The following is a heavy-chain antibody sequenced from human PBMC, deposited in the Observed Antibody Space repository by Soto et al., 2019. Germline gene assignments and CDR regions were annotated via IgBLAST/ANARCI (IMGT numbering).Heavy chain of an antibody. CDR2: IYYSGST. CDR1: GGSVSSGSYY. CDR3: ARVAYCGGDCYSEAPNFDY. V-gene: IGHV4-61*01. Sequence: QVQLQESGPGLVKPSETLSLTCTVSGGSVSSGSYYWSWIRQPPGKGLEWIGYIYYSGSTNYNASLKSRVTISVDKAKNNFSLKLSSLTAADTAVYYCARVAYCGGDCYSEAPNFDYWGQGTLVTVCS. J-gene: IGHJ4*02. D-gene: IGHD2-21*02.